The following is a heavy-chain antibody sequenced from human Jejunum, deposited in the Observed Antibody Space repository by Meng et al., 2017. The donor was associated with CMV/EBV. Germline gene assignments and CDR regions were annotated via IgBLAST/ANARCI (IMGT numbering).Heavy chain of an antibody. CDR1: GFTFSDYY. CDR3: ARGSDFDF. Sequence: LSCAASGFTFSDYYMTWVRQAPGKGLEWVALINGDGGSTYYVDSVKGRFTISRDNSKNTLYLQMSSLRDEDTAVYYCARGSDFDFWGQGTLVTVSS. CDR2: INGDGGST. V-gene: IGHV3-23*01. D-gene: IGHD6-6*01. J-gene: IGHJ4*02.